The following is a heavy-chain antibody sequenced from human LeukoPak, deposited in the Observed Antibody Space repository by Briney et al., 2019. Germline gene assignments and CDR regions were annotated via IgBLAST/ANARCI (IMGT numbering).Heavy chain of an antibody. CDR3: AREGGDPRWLDP. D-gene: IGHD6-25*01. CDR2: INTSGSA. J-gene: IGHJ5*02. Sequence: SETLSLTCTVSGGSISSYYWTWIRQSAGKGLEWIGRINTSGSANYNPSLRSRVTMSVNTSKNQFSLNLTSVTAADTAVYSCAREGGDPRWLDPWGQGTLVTVSS. V-gene: IGHV4-4*07. CDR1: GGSISSYY.